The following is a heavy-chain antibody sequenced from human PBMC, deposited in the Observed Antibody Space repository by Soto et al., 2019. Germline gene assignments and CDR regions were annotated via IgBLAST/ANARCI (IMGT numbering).Heavy chain of an antibody. CDR3: GREGNYLELYYYYGMDV. Sequence: QVQLVQSGAEMKKPGASVKVSCKASGYIFTNFGISWVRQAPGQGLEWMGWISAYNGDTNYAQKLQGRVTVTRDTATSTAYMELRSLTSDDTAVYYCGREGNYLELYYYYGMDVWGQGTTVTVSS. V-gene: IGHV1-18*01. CDR1: GYIFTNFG. D-gene: IGHD1-7*01. J-gene: IGHJ6*02. CDR2: ISAYNGDT.